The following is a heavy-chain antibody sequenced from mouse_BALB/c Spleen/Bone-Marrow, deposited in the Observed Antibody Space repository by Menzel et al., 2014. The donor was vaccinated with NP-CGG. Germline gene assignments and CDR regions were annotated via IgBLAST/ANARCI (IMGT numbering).Heavy chain of an antibody. CDR1: GYAFSSYW. Sequence: QVQLQQSGAELVRPGSSVKISCKASGYAFSSYWMNWVKQRPGQGLEWIGQIYPGDGDTNYNGKFKGKATLTADKSSSTAYMQLSGLTSEDSAVYFCAREDGSSPFAYWGQGTLVTVSA. CDR3: AREDGSSPFAY. J-gene: IGHJ3*01. CDR2: IYPGDGDT. D-gene: IGHD1-1*01. V-gene: IGHV1-80*01.